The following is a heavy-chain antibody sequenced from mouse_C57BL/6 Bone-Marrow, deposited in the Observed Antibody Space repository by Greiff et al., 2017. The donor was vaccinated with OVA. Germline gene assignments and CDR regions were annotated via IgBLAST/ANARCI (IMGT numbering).Heavy chain of an antibody. CDR2: ISGGGGNT. V-gene: IGHV5-9*01. CDR1: GFTFSSYT. CDR3: ARRDGYSYYFDY. Sequence: EVKVVESGGGLVKPGGSLKLSCAASGFTFSSYTMSWVRQTPEKRLEWVATISGGGGNTYYPDSGKGRFTFSRDNAKNTLYLQMSSLWSEDTALYYCARRDGYSYYFDYWGQGTTLTVSS. D-gene: IGHD2-3*01. J-gene: IGHJ2*01.